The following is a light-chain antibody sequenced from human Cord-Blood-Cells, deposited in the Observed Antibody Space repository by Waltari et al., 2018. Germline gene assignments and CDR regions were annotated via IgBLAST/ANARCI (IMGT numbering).Light chain of an antibody. CDR2: EVS. V-gene: IGLV2-14*01. Sequence: QSALTQPASVSGSPGQSITISCPGTSSDVGGYNYLPWYQKHPGKAPKLMIYEVSNRPLGVSNRFSGSKSGNTASLTISGLQAEDEADYYCSSYTSSSTLVFGTGTKVTVL. CDR3: SSYTSSSTLV. J-gene: IGLJ1*01. CDR1: SSDVGGYNY.